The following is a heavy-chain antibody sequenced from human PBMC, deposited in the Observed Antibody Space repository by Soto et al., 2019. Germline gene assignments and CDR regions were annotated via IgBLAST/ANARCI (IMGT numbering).Heavy chain of an antibody. CDR2: SYSSGTS. CDR3: ERGSRGYFDS. V-gene: IGHV4-39*02. CDR1: GDCVTNQMDY. D-gene: IGHD3-10*01. J-gene: IGHJ4*02. Sequence: GTLVRTGRIPGDCVTNQMDYGGWFRQPPGKGLQWIGKSYSSGTSYYSTSLESRATISVDSSKNQFSLKLNSVTAADTATYFCERGSRGYFDSWGQGSLVTFSS.